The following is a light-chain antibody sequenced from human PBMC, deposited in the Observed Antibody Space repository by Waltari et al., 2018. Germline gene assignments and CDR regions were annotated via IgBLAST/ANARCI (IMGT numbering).Light chain of an antibody. CDR1: QSVLSSSNNKNY. CDR3: HQYYSSLLT. Sequence: DIVMTQSPDSLAVSLGARAPIHRKYSQSVLSSSNNKNYLAWFQQKPGQPPRLLIYWASTRESGVPDRFSGSGSGADFTLTINNLQAEDVALYYCHQYYSSLLTFGGGTKVEIK. V-gene: IGKV4-1*01. CDR2: WAS. J-gene: IGKJ4*01.